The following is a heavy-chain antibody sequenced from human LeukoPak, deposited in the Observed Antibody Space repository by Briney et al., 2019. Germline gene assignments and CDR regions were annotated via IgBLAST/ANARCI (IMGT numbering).Heavy chain of an antibody. CDR2: ISGDGNNI. CDR3: ARDLSSYDAFDI. V-gene: IGHV3-21*01. CDR1: GFTFSSYS. J-gene: IGHJ3*02. Sequence: PGGSLRLSCAASGFTFSSYSINWVRQAPGKGLEWVASISGDGNNIHYADSVRGRFTISRDNAKTSLYLQMNSLRADDTAVYYCARDLSSYDAFDIWGQGTMVTVSS.